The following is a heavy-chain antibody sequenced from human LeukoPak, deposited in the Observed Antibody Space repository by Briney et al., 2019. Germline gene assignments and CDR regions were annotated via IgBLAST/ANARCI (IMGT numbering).Heavy chain of an antibody. CDR1: GFTFSSYW. V-gene: IGHV3-7*01. CDR3: ARDALVGADYCFDY. D-gene: IGHD1-26*01. Sequence: GGSLRLSCAASGFTFSSYWMSWVRQAPGKGLEWVANIKQDGSEEYYADSVKGRFTISRDNAKNSLYLQMNSLRAEDTAVYYCARDALVGADYCFDYWGQGTLVTVSS. CDR2: IKQDGSEE. J-gene: IGHJ4*02.